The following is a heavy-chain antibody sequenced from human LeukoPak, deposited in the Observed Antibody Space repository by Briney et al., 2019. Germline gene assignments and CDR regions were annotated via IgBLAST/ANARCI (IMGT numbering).Heavy chain of an antibody. CDR2: ISSSGTTI. V-gene: IGHV3-11*04. CDR1: GFTFSDYY. Sequence: GGSLRLSCAASGFTFSDYYMSWIRQAPGKGLEWLSYISSSGTTIYYADSVKGRFTISRDNAKNSLYLQMNSLRAEDTAVYYCARDQPRSGYYSGSDAFDIWGQGTMVTVPS. CDR3: ARDQPRSGYYSGSDAFDI. D-gene: IGHD3-22*01. J-gene: IGHJ3*02.